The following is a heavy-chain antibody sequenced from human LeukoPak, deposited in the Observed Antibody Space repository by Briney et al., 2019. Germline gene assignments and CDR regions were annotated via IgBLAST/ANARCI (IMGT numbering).Heavy chain of an antibody. V-gene: IGHV4-30-4*01. CDR2: IYYSGST. Sequence: SETLSLTCTVSGGSISSGDYYWGWIRQPPGKGLEWIGYIYYSGSTYYNPSLKSRVTISVDTSKNQFSLKLSSVTAADTAVYYCARYNYFDSSGYQGLYFDYWGQGTLVTVSS. D-gene: IGHD3-22*01. CDR1: GGSISSGDYY. J-gene: IGHJ4*02. CDR3: ARYNYFDSSGYQGLYFDY.